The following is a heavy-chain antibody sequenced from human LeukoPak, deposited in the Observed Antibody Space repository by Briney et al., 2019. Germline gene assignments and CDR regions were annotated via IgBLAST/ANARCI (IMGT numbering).Heavy chain of an antibody. CDR3: AKGSSVGWPYNFDY. J-gene: IGHJ4*02. V-gene: IGHV3-23*01. CDR1: GFTFSSYA. CDR2: ISGGSGGST. Sequence: PGGSLRLSCAASGFTFSSYAMSWVRQAPGKGLEWVSAISGGSGGSTYYADAVKGRFTISRDNSKTTLYVQMNSLRAEDTAVYYCAKGSSVGWPYNFDYWGQGTLVTVSS. D-gene: IGHD3-10*01.